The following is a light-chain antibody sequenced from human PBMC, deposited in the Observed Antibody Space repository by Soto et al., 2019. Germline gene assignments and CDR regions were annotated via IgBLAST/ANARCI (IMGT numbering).Light chain of an antibody. V-gene: IGKV3-20*01. CDR2: DTS. J-gene: IGKJ3*01. CDR1: QGIGDT. Sequence: EVVMRQSPATRSVSPGEGATLSCRASQGIGDTLAWYQHKPGQTPRLLIYDTSTRATGIPDRFSGSGSGTDFTLTISRLEPEDFAVYYCQQYVTSPFTFGPGTKVDI. CDR3: QQYVTSPFT.